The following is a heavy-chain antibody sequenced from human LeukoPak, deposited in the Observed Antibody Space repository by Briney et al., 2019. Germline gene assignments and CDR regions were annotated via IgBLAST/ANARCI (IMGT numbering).Heavy chain of an antibody. V-gene: IGHV3-23*01. CDR3: AKSLRTYYEDIVATINFDY. CDR1: GFTFSSYA. Sequence: GGSLRLSCAASGFTFSSYAMSWVRQAPGKGLEWASAISGSGGSTYYADSVKGRFTISRDNSKNTLYLQMNSLRAEDTAVYYRAKSLRTYYEDIVATINFDYWGQGTLVTVSS. D-gene: IGHD5-12*01. J-gene: IGHJ4*02. CDR2: ISGSGGST.